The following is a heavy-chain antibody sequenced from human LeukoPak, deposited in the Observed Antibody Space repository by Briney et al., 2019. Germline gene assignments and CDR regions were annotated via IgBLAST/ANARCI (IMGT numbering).Heavy chain of an antibody. CDR2: INHSGST. Sequence: PSETLSLTCAVYGGSFSGYYWSWIRQPPGKGLEWIGEINHSGSTNYNPSLKSRVTISVDTSKNQFSLKLSSVTAADTAVYYCARGRGGIARKYDSSTTRYFDRWGRGTLVTVSS. CDR3: ARGRGGIARKYDSSTTRYFDR. CDR1: GGSFSGYY. J-gene: IGHJ2*01. V-gene: IGHV4-34*01. D-gene: IGHD3-22*01.